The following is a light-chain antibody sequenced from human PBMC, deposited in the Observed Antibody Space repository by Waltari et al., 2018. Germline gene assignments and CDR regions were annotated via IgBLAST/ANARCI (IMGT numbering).Light chain of an antibody. V-gene: IGLV4-69*01. CDR1: SGHSSNV. J-gene: IGLJ3*02. Sequence: QLVLTQSPSASASLGASVKLTCTLSSGHSSNVIAWHQQQAEKGPRYLMKVNSDGSHSKGDKIPDRFSGSSSGAGRYLTISNLQSEDEADYYCQTGGHGTWVFGGGTKLTVL. CDR3: QTGGHGTWV. CDR2: VNSDGSH.